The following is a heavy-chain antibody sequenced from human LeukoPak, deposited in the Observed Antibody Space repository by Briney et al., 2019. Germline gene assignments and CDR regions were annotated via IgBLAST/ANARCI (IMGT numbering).Heavy chain of an antibody. CDR3: AKDQGGELV. V-gene: IGHV4-59*01. D-gene: IGHD3-10*01. CDR1: GGSISSYY. Sequence: SETLSLTCTVSGGSISSYYWRWIRQPRQPPGKGLEWIGYINYSGSTNYSPSLKSRVTISIDTSKNKFSLKLSSVTAADTAVYYCAKDQGGELVWGQGILVTVSS. CDR2: INYSGST. J-gene: IGHJ4*02.